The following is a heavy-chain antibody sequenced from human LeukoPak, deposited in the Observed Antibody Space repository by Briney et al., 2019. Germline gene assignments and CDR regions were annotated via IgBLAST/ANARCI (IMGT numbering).Heavy chain of an antibody. CDR3: TRPSLLSWSANWLDS. CDR1: GGSINSINFY. V-gene: IGHV4-39*01. J-gene: IGHJ5*01. Sequence: SETLSLTCTVSGGSINSINFYWGWIRQSPGKGLEWVATIYYSGNTYYNPSLKSRVTISLDTSKNQISLNLTSVTAADTAVYYCTRPSLLSWSANWLDSWGQGTLVTVSS. CDR2: IYYSGNT. D-gene: IGHD1-26*01.